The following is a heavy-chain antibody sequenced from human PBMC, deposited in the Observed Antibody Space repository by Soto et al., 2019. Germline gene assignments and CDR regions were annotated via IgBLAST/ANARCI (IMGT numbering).Heavy chain of an antibody. CDR2: IYYSGST. CDR1: GGSISSSSYY. CDR3: ARIVGIAAADYYYYGMDV. V-gene: IGHV4-39*01. D-gene: IGHD6-13*01. J-gene: IGHJ6*02. Sequence: PSETLSLTCTVSGGSISSSSYYWGWIRQPPGKGLEWIGSIYYSGSTYYNPSLKSRVTISVDTSKNQFSLKLSSVTAADTAVYYCARIVGIAAADYYYYGMDVWGQGTTVTV.